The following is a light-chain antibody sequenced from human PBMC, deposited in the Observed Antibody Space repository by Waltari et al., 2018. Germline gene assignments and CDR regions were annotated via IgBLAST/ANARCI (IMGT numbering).Light chain of an antibody. Sequence: QSALTQPASVSGSPGQSITISCTGTSSDVGNYNLVSWYQQHPGKAPKLIIYEGSKRPSGVSNRFSGSKSGNTASLTISGLQTEDEADYYCCSHAGSSTFVYVFGTGTKVTVL. CDR2: EGS. CDR1: SSDVGNYNL. V-gene: IGLV2-23*03. CDR3: CSHAGSSTFVYV. J-gene: IGLJ1*01.